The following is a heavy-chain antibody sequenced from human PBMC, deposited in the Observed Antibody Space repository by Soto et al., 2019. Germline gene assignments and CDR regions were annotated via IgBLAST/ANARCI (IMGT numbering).Heavy chain of an antibody. CDR2: INPSGGST. CDR1: GYTFTSYY. Sequence: ASVKVSCKASGYTFTSYYTHWVRQAPGQGLEWMGIINPSGGSTSYAQKFQGRVTMTRDTSTSTVYMELSSLRSEDAAVYYCAREYYYDSSGYWFDPWGQGTLVTVSS. D-gene: IGHD3-22*01. CDR3: AREYYYDSSGYWFDP. J-gene: IGHJ5*02. V-gene: IGHV1-46*01.